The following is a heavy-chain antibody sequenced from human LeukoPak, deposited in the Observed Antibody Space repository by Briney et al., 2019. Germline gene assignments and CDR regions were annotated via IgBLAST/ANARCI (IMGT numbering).Heavy chain of an antibody. J-gene: IGHJ4*02. CDR1: GYTFTGYY. CDR3: AREVGIAVAGSFDY. CDR2: INPNSGGT. D-gene: IGHD6-19*01. V-gene: IGHV1-2*02. Sequence: ASVKVSCKASGYTFTGYYMHWVRQAPGQGLEWMGWINPNSGGTNYAQKFQGRVTMTRDTSISTAYMELSRLRSDDTAVYYCAREVGIAVAGSFDYWGQGTLVTVSS.